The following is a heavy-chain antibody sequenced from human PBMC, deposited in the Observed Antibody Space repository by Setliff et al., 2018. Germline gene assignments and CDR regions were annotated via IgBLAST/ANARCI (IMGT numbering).Heavy chain of an antibody. CDR2: IFYTGSP. Sequence: KPSETLSLTCTVSNGSISSGNYFWGWIRQPPGKGLEWMGSIFYTGSPYYSPSLKSRVTMSIDTSKNQFSLNLNSVTAADTAVYYCARQPYSTTYYYYYYYMDVWGKGTTVTVSS. CDR3: ARQPYSTTYYYYYYYMDV. J-gene: IGHJ6*03. D-gene: IGHD6-13*01. CDR1: NGSISSGNYF. V-gene: IGHV4-39*01.